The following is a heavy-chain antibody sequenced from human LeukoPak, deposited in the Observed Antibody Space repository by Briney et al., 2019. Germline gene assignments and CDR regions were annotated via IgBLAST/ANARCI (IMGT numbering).Heavy chain of an antibody. Sequence: PSETLSLTCTVSNASMTDYFWSWLRQPPGKGLEWMGYIYSSGSTKYNPSLNSRVSMSVDTSKSHFSLRLRSVTAADTAVYYCARHLDWKGITFDSWGQGLLVTVSS. CDR2: IYSSGST. CDR1: NASMTDYF. D-gene: IGHD1-1*01. J-gene: IGHJ4*02. V-gene: IGHV4-59*08. CDR3: ARHLDWKGITFDS.